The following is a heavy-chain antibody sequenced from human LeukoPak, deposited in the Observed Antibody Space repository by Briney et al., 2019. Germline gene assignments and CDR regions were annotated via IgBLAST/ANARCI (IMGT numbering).Heavy chain of an antibody. J-gene: IGHJ6*03. Sequence: SETLSLTCTVSGGSISSYYWSWIRQPAGKGLEWIGRIYTSGSTNYNPSLQIRVTMSGDTSKNQFSLTLSSVTAPDTAVYYCARDQLYGSYYYYYMDVWGKGTTVTVSS. CDR2: IYTSGST. CDR3: ARDQLYGSYYYYYMDV. CDR1: GGSISSYY. V-gene: IGHV4-4*07. D-gene: IGHD4-17*01.